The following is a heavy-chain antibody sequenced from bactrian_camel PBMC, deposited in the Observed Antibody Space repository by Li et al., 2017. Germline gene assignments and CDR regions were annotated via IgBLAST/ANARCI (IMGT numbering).Heavy chain of an antibody. CDR1: GHTYSSFC. Sequence: QVQLVESGGASVQAGGSLRLSCAASGHTYSSFCMGWFRRPPGKEREGVAVIDGDGTINYADSVKGRFTISKGNTRHTLYLQMNSLKPEDTAMYYCAAVGSGMCPPWGSTWWPYWGQGTQVTVS. CDR2: IDGDGTI. J-gene: IGHJ4*01. D-gene: IGHD6*01. CDR3: AAVGSGMCPPWGSTWWPY. V-gene: IGHV3S57*01.